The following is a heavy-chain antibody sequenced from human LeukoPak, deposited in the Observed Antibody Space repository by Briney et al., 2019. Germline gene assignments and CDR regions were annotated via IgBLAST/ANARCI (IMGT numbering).Heavy chain of an antibody. CDR1: GGSINSISYY. V-gene: IGHV4-39*01. Sequence: SETLPLTCTVSGGSINSISYYWGWIRQPPGKGLEWIGSMYYSGITYYNPSLKSRVTIFVDTSKNQFPLKLSSVTAADTAVYYCARHPDNDFWSGYEDYWGQGTLVTVSS. CDR3: ARHPDNDFWSGYEDY. J-gene: IGHJ4*02. CDR2: MYYSGIT. D-gene: IGHD3-3*01.